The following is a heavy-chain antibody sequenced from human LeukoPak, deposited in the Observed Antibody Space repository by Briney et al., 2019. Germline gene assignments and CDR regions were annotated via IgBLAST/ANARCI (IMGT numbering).Heavy chain of an antibody. D-gene: IGHD4-17*01. CDR3: ARRESGDYEGMY. CDR1: SAFLRSSSYY. J-gene: IGHJ4*02. Sequence: SETLSLTCTVSSAFLRSSSYYWAWIRQPPGKGLEWIGSIYYSGSTYYNSSLKSRVTVSVDTSKNQFSRKMSSVTAADTATYYCARRESGDYEGMYWGQGTLVTVSS. CDR2: IYYSGST. V-gene: IGHV4-39*07.